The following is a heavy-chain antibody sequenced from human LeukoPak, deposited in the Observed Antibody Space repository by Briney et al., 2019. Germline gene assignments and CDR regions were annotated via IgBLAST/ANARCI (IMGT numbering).Heavy chain of an antibody. J-gene: IGHJ6*03. V-gene: IGHV3-7*01. CDR2: IKQDGSEK. Sequence: PGGSLRLSCAASEFTFSYWMSWVRQAPGKGPEWVANIKQDGSEKYYVDSVKGRFTISRDNAKNSLYLQMNSLRAEDTAVYYCARDYYYYYYMDVWGKGTTVTVSS. CDR1: EFTFSYW. CDR3: ARDYYYYYYMDV.